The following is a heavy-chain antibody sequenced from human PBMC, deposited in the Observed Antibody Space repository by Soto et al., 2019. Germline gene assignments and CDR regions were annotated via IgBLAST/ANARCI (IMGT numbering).Heavy chain of an antibody. D-gene: IGHD5-12*01. CDR1: GGSISSYY. CDR3: ARSLDIVATIDY. CDR2: IYYSGST. Sequence: PSETLSLTCTVSGGSISSYYWSWIRQPPGKGLEWIGYIYYSGSTNYNPSLKSRVTISVDTSKNQFSLKLSSVTAADTAVYYCARSLDIVATIDYWGQGTLVTVSS. V-gene: IGHV4-59*01. J-gene: IGHJ4*02.